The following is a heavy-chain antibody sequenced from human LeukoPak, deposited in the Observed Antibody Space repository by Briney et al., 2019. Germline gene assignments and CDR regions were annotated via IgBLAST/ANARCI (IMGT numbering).Heavy chain of an antibody. V-gene: IGHV3-23*01. J-gene: IGHJ4*02. CDR1: GFSFSTNA. CDR3: VRRGSGSSSPFAY. D-gene: IGHD6-6*01. CDR2: ISGSGGTS. Sequence: GGSLRLSCAASGFSFSTNAVSWARHAPGKGLEWVSGISGSGGTSYYAASVKGRLTISRDNSNNTLYLQMTSLRADDTAVYYCVRRGSGSSSPFAYWGQGALVIVSS.